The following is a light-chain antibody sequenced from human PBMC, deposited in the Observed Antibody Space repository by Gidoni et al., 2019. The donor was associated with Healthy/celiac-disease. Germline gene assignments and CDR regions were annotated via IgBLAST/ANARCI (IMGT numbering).Light chain of an antibody. CDR3: QQSYSTPFT. J-gene: IGKJ3*01. CDR1: QSISSY. Sequence: DIQMTQSPSSLSASVGDRVTITCRARQSISSYLNLYQQKPGKAPKLLIYAASSLQSGVPSRFSGSGSGTDFTLTISSLQPEDFATYYCQQSYSTPFTFAPGTKVDIK. CDR2: AAS. V-gene: IGKV1-39*01.